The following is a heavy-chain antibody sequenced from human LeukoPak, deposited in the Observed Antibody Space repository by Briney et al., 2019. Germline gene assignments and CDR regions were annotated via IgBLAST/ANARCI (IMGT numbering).Heavy chain of an antibody. D-gene: IGHD6-19*01. J-gene: IGHJ3*02. Sequence: GGSLRLSCAASGFTFSSYAMSWVRQAPGKGLEWVSAISGSGGSTYYADSVKGRFTISRDNSKNTLYLQMNSLRAEDTAVYYCAKDRGGWGSGWSHAFDIWGQGTMVTVSS. CDR1: GFTFSSYA. V-gene: IGHV3-23*01. CDR2: ISGSGGST. CDR3: AKDRGGWGSGWSHAFDI.